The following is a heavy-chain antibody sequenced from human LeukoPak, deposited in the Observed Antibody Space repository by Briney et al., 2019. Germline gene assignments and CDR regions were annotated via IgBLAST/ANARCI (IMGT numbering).Heavy chain of an antibody. J-gene: IGHJ4*02. CDR1: GFTFSSYG. CDR2: IRDDGSNK. V-gene: IGHV3-30*02. CDR3: AKDQAGYGRGYFDS. Sequence: PGRSLRLSCAASGFTFSSYGMHWVRQAPGKGLEWVAFIRDDGSNKYYADSAKGRFTISRDNSKNTLYLQMNSLRAEDTAVYYCAKDQAGYGRGYFDSWGQGTLVTVSS. D-gene: IGHD5-12*01.